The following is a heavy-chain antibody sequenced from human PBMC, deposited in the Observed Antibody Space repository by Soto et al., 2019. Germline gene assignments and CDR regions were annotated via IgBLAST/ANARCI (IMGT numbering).Heavy chain of an antibody. D-gene: IGHD2-2*01. J-gene: IGHJ5*02. CDR3: ARVGSPHYCSSTSCYGWFDP. Sequence: GASVKLSCKASGYTFTSYGISWVRQAPGQGLEWMGWISAYNGNTNYAQKLQGRVTMTTDTSTSTAYMELRSLRSDDTAVYYCARVGSPHYCSSTSCYGWFDPWGQGTLVTVSS. V-gene: IGHV1-18*04. CDR2: ISAYNGNT. CDR1: GYTFTSYG.